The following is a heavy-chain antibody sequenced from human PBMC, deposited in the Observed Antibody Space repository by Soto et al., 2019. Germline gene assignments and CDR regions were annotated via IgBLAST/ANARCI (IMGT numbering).Heavy chain of an antibody. CDR2: IYSGGST. J-gene: IGHJ6*02. CDR1: GFTVSSNY. Sequence: GGSLRLSCAASGFTVSSNYMSWVRQAPGKGLEWVSVIYSGGSTYYADSVKGRFTISRDNSKNTLYLQMNSLRAEDTAVYYCARSHYYDSSGYYLRPHYYGMDVWGQGTTVTVSS. V-gene: IGHV3-53*01. CDR3: ARSHYYDSSGYYLRPHYYGMDV. D-gene: IGHD3-22*01.